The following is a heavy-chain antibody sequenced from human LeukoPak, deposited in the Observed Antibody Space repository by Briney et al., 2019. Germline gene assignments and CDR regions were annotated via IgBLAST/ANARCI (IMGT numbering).Heavy chain of an antibody. V-gene: IGHV4-59*08. CDR2: IYYSGST. Sequence: MPSETLSLTCTVSGGSISSYYWSWIRQPPGKGLGWIGYIYYSGSTNYNPSLKSRVTIPVDTSKNQFSLKLSSVTAADTAVYYCARARTYSSSWYFDYWGQGTLVTVSS. CDR3: ARARTYSSSWYFDY. CDR1: GGSISSYY. D-gene: IGHD6-13*01. J-gene: IGHJ4*02.